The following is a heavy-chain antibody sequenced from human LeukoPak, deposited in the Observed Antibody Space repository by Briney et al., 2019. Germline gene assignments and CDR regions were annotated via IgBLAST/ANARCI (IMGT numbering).Heavy chain of an antibody. CDR3: AREAMTTNWFDP. V-gene: IGHV4-59*01. CDR2: IYYSGST. D-gene: IGHD4-17*01. CDR1: GGSISSYY. J-gene: IGHJ5*02. Sequence: SETLSLTCTVSGGSISSYYWSWIRQPPGKGLEWIGYIYYSGSTNYKPSLKSRVTISVETSKNQFSLKLRSVTAADTAVYYCAREAMTTNWFDPWGQGTLVTVSS.